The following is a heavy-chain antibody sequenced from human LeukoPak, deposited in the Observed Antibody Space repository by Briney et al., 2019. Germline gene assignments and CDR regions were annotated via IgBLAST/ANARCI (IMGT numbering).Heavy chain of an antibody. CDR1: GGSISSSY. J-gene: IGHJ4*02. CDR3: AREYSYTSPFDY. CDR2: IYYSGST. V-gene: IGHV4-59*01. Sequence: SETLSLTCTVSGGSISSSYWSWLRQPPGKGLEWIGYIYYSGSTNYNPPLKSRVTISVDTSKNQFSLKLSSVTAADTAVYYCAREYSYTSPFDYWGQGTLVTVSS. D-gene: IGHD1-1*01.